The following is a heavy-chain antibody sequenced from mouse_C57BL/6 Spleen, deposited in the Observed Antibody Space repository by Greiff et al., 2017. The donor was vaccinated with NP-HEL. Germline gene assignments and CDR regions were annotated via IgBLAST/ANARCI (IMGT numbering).Heavy chain of an antibody. Sequence: QVQLQQPGAELVRPGSSVKLSCKASGYTFTSYWMHWVKQRPIQGLEWIGNIDPSDSETHYNQKFKDKATLTVDKSSSTAYMQLSSLTSEDSAVYYCARVGDYDPAYWGQGTLVTVSA. CDR2: IDPSDSET. CDR3: ARVGDYDPAY. V-gene: IGHV1-52*01. CDR1: GYTFTSYW. D-gene: IGHD2-4*01. J-gene: IGHJ3*01.